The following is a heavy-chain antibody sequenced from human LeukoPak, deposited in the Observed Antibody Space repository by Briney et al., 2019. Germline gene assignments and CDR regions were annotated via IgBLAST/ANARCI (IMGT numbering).Heavy chain of an antibody. CDR3: ARDLRGDLYYYESSGYQPLDY. Sequence: PGGSLRLSCAASGFTFSSYWMHWVRQALGKGLVWVSRINSDGSSTSYADSVKGRFTISRDNAKNTLYLQMNSLRAEDTAVYYCARDLRGDLYYYESSGYQPLDYWGQGTLVTVSS. J-gene: IGHJ4*02. CDR1: GFTFSSYW. D-gene: IGHD3-22*01. V-gene: IGHV3-74*01. CDR2: INSDGSST.